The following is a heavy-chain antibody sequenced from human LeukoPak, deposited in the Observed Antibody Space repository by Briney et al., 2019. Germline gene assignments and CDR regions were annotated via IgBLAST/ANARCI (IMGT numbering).Heavy chain of an antibody. V-gene: IGHV3-7*01. CDR2: IKQDGSEK. D-gene: IGHD2-15*01. CDR1: GFTFSSYW. J-gene: IGHJ3*02. Sequence: GGSLRLSCAASGFTFSSYWMSWVRQAPGKGLEWVANIKQDGSEKYYVDSVKGRFTISRDNAKNSLYLQINSLRAEDTAVYSCAREGWHDAFDIWGQGTMVTVSS. CDR3: AREGWHDAFDI.